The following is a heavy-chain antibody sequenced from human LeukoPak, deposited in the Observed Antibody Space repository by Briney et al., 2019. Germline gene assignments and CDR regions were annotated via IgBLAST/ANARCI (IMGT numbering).Heavy chain of an antibody. J-gene: IGHJ5*02. CDR3: ARDGEVGVGRWFDP. D-gene: IGHD1-26*01. V-gene: IGHV3-21*01. Sequence: GGTLRLSCAASGFTFSSYSMNWVRQAPGKGLEWVSSISSSSSYIYYADSVKGRFTFSRDNAKNSLSLQMNSLRAEDTAVYYCARDGEVGVGRWFDPWGXGTLXTVSS. CDR2: ISSSSSYI. CDR1: GFTFSSYS.